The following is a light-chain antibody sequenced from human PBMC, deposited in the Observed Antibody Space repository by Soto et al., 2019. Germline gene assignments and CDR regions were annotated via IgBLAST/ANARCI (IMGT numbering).Light chain of an antibody. CDR3: QHYNDWPPKQYT. CDR1: QSVSSN. V-gene: IGKV3-15*01. CDR2: DAS. J-gene: IGKJ2*01. Sequence: EIVMTQSPATLSVSPGERATVSCRASQSVSSNLAWYQQKHGQAPRLLIYDASTRATGIPARFSGSGSGTEFTLTISRLQSEDFAVYYCQHYNDWPPKQYTFGQGTKLEIK.